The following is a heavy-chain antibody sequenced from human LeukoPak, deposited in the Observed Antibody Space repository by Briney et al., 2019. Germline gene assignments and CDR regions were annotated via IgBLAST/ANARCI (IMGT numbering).Heavy chain of an antibody. CDR1: GGSISSGGYS. CDR3: ARTPSLYGSGSYYKGSNWFDP. Sequence: SETLSLTCAVSGGSISSGGYSWSWIRQPPGKGLEWIGYIYHSGSTYYNPSLKSRVTISVDRSKNQFSLKLSSVTAADTAVYYCARTPSLYGSGSYYKGSNWFDPWGQETLVTVSS. D-gene: IGHD3-10*01. V-gene: IGHV4-30-2*01. J-gene: IGHJ5*02. CDR2: IYHSGST.